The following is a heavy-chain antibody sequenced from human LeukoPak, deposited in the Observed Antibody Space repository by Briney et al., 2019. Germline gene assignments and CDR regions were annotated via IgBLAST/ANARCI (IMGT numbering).Heavy chain of an antibody. CDR1: GFTFSSYA. Sequence: GGSLRLSCAASGFTFSSYAMHWVRQAPGKGLEYVSAISSNGGSTYYANSVKGRFTISRDNSKNTLYLQMGSLRAEDMAVYYCARNQPLLPFDYWGQGTLVTVSS. D-gene: IGHD2-15*01. J-gene: IGHJ4*02. CDR2: ISSNGGST. V-gene: IGHV3-64*01. CDR3: ARNQPLLPFDY.